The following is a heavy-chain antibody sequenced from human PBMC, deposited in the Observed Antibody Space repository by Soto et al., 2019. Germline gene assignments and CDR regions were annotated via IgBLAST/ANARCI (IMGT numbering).Heavy chain of an antibody. CDR2: IYYSGST. CDR3: ARVPVRKYYRAGSYQNYYFGMDV. CDR1: GGSISSYY. J-gene: IGHJ6*02. D-gene: IGHD3-10*01. V-gene: IGHV4-59*12. Sequence: PSETLSLTCTVSGGSISSYYWSWIRQPPGKGLEWIGYIYYSGSTKYNPSLKSRVTISVDRSKSQFSLNLSSVTAADTAIYFCARVPVRKYYRAGSYQNYYFGMDVWGQGTTVTVSS.